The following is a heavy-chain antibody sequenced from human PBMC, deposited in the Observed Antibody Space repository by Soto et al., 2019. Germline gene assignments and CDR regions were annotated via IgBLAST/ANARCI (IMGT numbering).Heavy chain of an antibody. CDR3: ARYRTKVPVAFDV. V-gene: IGHV1-8*01. CDR2: MNPSGSNT. CDR1: GLAFPIDD. Sequence: QVQLVQSGAEVKKPGASVQVSCKASGLAFPIDDIIWVRQTIGQGLEFMGWMNPSGSNTGYAQKFQGRATFTWNTPTSTAYMDLSGLRSDDRAVYYCARYRTKVPVAFDVWGQGTMVTVSS. D-gene: IGHD3-16*02. J-gene: IGHJ3*01.